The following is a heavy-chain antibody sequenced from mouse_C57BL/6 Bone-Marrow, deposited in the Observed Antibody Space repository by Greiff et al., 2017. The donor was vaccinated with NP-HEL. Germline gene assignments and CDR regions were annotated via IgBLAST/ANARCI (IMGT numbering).Heavy chain of an antibody. CDR3: TREGVYYYGSSRYFDV. Sequence: EVQGVESGEGLVKPGGSLKLSCAASGFTFSSYAMSWVRQTPEKRLEWVAYISSGGDYIYYADTVKGRFTISRDNARNTLYLQMSSLKSEDTAMYYCTREGVYYYGSSRYFDVWGTGTTVTVSS. V-gene: IGHV5-9-1*02. CDR1: GFTFSSYA. CDR2: ISSGGDYI. D-gene: IGHD1-1*01. J-gene: IGHJ1*03.